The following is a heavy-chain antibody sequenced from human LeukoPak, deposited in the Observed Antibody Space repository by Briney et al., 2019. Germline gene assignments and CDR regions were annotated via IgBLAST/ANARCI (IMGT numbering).Heavy chain of an antibody. CDR3: ARGGSGWSDAFDI. J-gene: IGHJ3*02. CDR2: ISSSSSYI. Sequence: GGSLRLSCAASGFTVSSYSMNWVRQAPGKGLEWVSSISSSSSYIYYADSVKGRFTISRDNAKNSLYLQMNSLRAEDTAVYYCARGGSGWSDAFDIWGQGTMVTVSS. V-gene: IGHV3-21*01. D-gene: IGHD6-19*01. CDR1: GFTVSSYS.